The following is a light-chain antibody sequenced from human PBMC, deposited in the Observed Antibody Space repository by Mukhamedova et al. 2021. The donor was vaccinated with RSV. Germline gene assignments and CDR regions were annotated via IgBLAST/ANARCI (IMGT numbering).Light chain of an antibody. J-gene: IGLJ2*01. V-gene: IGLV1-47*01. CDR2: RNN. CDR3: AAWDDSSSVVV. Sequence: RNNLRPSGVLARFSGSKSGTSASLFLSALRSDDEAEYYCAAWDDSSSVVVFGGGTKLTVL.